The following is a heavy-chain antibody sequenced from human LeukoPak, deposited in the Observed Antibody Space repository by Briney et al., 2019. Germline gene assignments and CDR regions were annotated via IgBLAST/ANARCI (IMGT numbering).Heavy chain of an antibody. CDR2: IHYTGST. CDR3: ARCMGNSWRYYFDY. D-gene: IGHD1/OR15-1a*01. Sequence: SQTLSLTCNVSGGSISSGDYFWNWIRQPPGKGLEWLGYIHYTGSTYYNPSLQSRVTMSVDTSKNQFSLRLSSVTAADTAIYYCARCMGNSWRYYFDYWGQGILVTVTS. J-gene: IGHJ4*02. CDR1: GGSISSGDYF. V-gene: IGHV4-30-4*01.